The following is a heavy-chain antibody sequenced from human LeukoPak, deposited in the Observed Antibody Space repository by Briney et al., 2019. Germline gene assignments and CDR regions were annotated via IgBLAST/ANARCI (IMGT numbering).Heavy chain of an antibody. D-gene: IGHD6-13*01. CDR3: ARAEQQLISDY. V-gene: IGHV4-34*01. J-gene: IGHJ4*02. CDR2: INHSGST. CDR1: GVSFSGYY. Sequence: SETLSLTCAVYGVSFSGYYWSWIRQPPGKGLEWIGEINHSGSTNYNPSLKSRVTISVDTSKNQFSLKLSSVTAADTAVYYCARAEQQLISDYWGQGTLVTVSS.